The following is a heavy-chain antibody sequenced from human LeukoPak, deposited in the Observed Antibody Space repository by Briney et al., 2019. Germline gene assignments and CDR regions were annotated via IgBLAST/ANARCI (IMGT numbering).Heavy chain of an antibody. V-gene: IGHV1-24*01. D-gene: IGHD3-10*01. CDR3: ATLSQVRDFDY. J-gene: IGHJ4*02. CDR1: GYTLTELS. CDR2: FDPEDGET. Sequence: GASVKVSCKVSGYTLTELSMHWVRQAPGKGLEWMGGFDPEDGETIYAQKFQGRVTMTEVTSTDTAYMELSSLRSEDTAVYYCATLSQVRDFDYWGQGTLVTVSS.